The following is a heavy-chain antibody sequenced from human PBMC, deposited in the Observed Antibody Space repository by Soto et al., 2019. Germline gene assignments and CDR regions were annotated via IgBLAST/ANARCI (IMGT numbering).Heavy chain of an antibody. CDR1: GGSFSGYY. V-gene: IGHV4-39*01. CDR3: AFSLGHHDWRALSDP. D-gene: IGHD2-21*01. CDR2: IYYSGST. Sequence: SETLSLTCAVYGGSFSGYYWGWIRQPPGKGLEWIGSIYYSGSTYYNPSLKSRVTISVDTSKNELSLKLRSVTAADTAMYYCAFSLGHHDWRALSDPGAKGTLVPVS. J-gene: IGHJ5*02.